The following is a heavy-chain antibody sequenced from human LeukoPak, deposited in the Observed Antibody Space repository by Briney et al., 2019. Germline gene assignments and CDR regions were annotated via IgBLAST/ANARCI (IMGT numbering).Heavy chain of an antibody. V-gene: IGHV4-39*01. CDR1: GGSISSSSYY. D-gene: IGHD1-26*01. Sequence: SETLSLTCTVSGGSISSSSYYWGWIRQPPGKGLEWIGSIYYSGSTYYNPSLKSRVTISVDTSKNQFSLKLSSVTAADTAVYYCARHGEPHFDYWGQGTLVTVSS. CDR2: IYYSGST. J-gene: IGHJ4*02. CDR3: ARHGEPHFDY.